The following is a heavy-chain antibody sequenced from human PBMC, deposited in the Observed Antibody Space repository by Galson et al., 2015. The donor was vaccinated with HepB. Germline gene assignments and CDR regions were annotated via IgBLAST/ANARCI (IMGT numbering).Heavy chain of an antibody. CDR2: IIPIFDTA. CDR1: GGTLNNYA. Sequence: SVTVSCKASGGTLNNYALNWVRQTPGQGLEWMGGIIPIFDTANYAQKFQGRVTITADKSSSTAYMEVSSLRSEDTAVYYCASSRRITGTTIYFDHWGQGTLVTVSS. CDR3: ASSRRITGTTIYFDH. D-gene: IGHD1-20*01. V-gene: IGHV1-69*06. J-gene: IGHJ4*02.